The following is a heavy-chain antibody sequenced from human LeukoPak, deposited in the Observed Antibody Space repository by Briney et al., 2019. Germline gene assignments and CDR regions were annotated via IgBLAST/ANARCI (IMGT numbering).Heavy chain of an antibody. Sequence: SETLSLTCTVSGDSISSYYWSWIRQPPGKGLEWIGYIYYSGSTNYNPSLKSRVTISVDTSKNQFSLKLSSVTAADTAVYYCARGSIFGVVMSSAAFDIWGQGTMVTVSS. CDR3: ARGSIFGVVMSSAAFDI. CDR1: GDSISSYY. V-gene: IGHV4-59*12. D-gene: IGHD3-3*01. CDR2: IYYSGST. J-gene: IGHJ3*02.